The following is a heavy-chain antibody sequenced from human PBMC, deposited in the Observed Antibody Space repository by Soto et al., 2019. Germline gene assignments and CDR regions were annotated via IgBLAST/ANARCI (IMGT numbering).Heavy chain of an antibody. D-gene: IGHD3-16*02. CDR3: ARGVLYYDYVWGSYHDY. CDR2: INAGNGNT. J-gene: IGHJ4*02. V-gene: IGHV1-3*01. Sequence: ASVKVSCKASGYTFTSYAMHWVRQAPGQRLEWMGWINAGNGNTKYSQKFQGRVTITRDTSASTAYMELSSLRSEDTAVYYCARGVLYYDYVWGSYHDYWGQGTLVTVSS. CDR1: GYTFTSYA.